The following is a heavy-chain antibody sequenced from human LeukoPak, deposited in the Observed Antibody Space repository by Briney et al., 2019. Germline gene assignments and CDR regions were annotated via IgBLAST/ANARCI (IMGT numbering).Heavy chain of an antibody. CDR1: GGSIRSGNDY. Sequence: PSETLSLTCTVSGGSIRSGNDYWNWIRQPPGKGLEWIGSIYYSGSTYYNPSLKSRVTVSVDTSKNQFSLKLSSVTAADSAMYYCARHAYYGSGSPYYSYYYMDVWGKGTTVTISS. J-gene: IGHJ6*03. V-gene: IGHV4-39*01. CDR3: ARHAYYGSGSPYYSYYYMDV. CDR2: IYYSGST. D-gene: IGHD3-10*01.